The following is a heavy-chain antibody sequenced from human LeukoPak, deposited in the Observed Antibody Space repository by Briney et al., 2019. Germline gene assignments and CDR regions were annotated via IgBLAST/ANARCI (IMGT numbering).Heavy chain of an antibody. D-gene: IGHD3-10*01. CDR3: ARDGSGTYLNWFAP. Sequence: SETLSLTCTVSGGSISTYYWSWIRQPPGKGLEWIGFLYSGGSTKYNPSLESRVTISVDTSKNQFSLRLTSVTAADTAVYFRARDGSGTYLNWFAPWGQGTLVTVSS. J-gene: IGHJ5*02. CDR2: LYSGGST. V-gene: IGHV4-59*01. CDR1: GGSISTYY.